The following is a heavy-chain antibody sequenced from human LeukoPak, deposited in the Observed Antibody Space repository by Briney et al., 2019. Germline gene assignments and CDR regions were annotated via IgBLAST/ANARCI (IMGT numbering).Heavy chain of an antibody. V-gene: IGHV3-48*01. CDR2: ISGRSSTI. J-gene: IGHJ4*02. Sequence: GGTLRLSCAASAFTFSDYSMNWVRQAPGKGRVWGSYISGRSSTIYYAASVKGRFTISRDNDKNSMYLPMDSLRAEDTAVYYCARDRIKSGSYYFDYWGQGTLVTVSS. CDR1: AFTFSDYS. CDR3: ARDRIKSGSYYFDY. D-gene: IGHD1-26*01.